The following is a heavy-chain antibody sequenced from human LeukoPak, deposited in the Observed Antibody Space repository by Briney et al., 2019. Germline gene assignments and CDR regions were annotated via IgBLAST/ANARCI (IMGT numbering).Heavy chain of an antibody. V-gene: IGHV3-7*01. CDR2: IKQDGSEK. CDR3: ARELITMVRGAGGHNWFDP. Sequence: GGSLRLSCAASGFTFSSYWMSWVRQAPGKGLEWVANIKQDGSEKYYVDSVKGRFTISRDNAKNSLYLQMNSLRAEDTAVYYCARELITMVRGAGGHNWFDPWGQGTLVTVSS. D-gene: IGHD3-10*01. J-gene: IGHJ5*02. CDR1: GFTFSSYW.